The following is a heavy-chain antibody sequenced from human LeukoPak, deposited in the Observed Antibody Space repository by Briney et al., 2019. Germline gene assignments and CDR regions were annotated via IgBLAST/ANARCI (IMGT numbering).Heavy chain of an antibody. V-gene: IGHV1-2*02. Sequence: AAVKVSCRASGYTLTAHYIHWVRQAPGQGLEWMGWIDSNSGGTNYAQKFLGSVTMTGDTSINTAFMELSRLRSDDTAIYYCARGRGTTMVRGVITNYFDLWGRGSLVTVSS. J-gene: IGHJ2*01. CDR2: IDSNSGGT. CDR1: GYTLTAHY. D-gene: IGHD3-10*01. CDR3: ARGRGTTMVRGVITNYFDL.